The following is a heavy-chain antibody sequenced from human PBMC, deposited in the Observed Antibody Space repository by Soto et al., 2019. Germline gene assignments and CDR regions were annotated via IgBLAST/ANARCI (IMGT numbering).Heavy chain of an antibody. D-gene: IGHD3-3*01. CDR1: GYTFTGYY. V-gene: IGHV1-2*02. CDR3: ARVDSTPAVTIFGVVISATRENYYGMDV. J-gene: IGHJ6*02. Sequence: ASVKVSCKASGYTFTGYYMHWVRQAPGQGLEWMGWINPNSGGTNYAQKFQGRVTMTTDTSTSTAYMELRSLRSDDTAVYYCARVDSTPAVTIFGVVISATRENYYGMDVWGQGTTVTVSS. CDR2: INPNSGGT.